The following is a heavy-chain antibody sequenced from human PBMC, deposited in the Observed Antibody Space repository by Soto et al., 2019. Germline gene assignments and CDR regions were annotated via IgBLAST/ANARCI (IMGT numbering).Heavy chain of an antibody. D-gene: IGHD1-26*01. CDR2: INGRSNYV. Sequence: EVQVVESGGGLVKPGGSLRLSCVFSGFTFSTYTMNWVRQAPGKGLEWVSSINGRSNYVYYAESVKGRFTISRDNAKNSLYLQMNRLRAEDTAIYYCAREDGVVGSSSAFDHWGLGTLVTVSS. V-gene: IGHV3-21*01. J-gene: IGHJ4*02. CDR1: GFTFSTYT. CDR3: AREDGVVGSSSAFDH.